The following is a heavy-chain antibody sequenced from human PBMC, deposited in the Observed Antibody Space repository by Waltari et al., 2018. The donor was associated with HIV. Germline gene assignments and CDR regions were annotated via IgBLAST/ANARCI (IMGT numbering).Heavy chain of an antibody. CDR3: AGQSVTLTVGSDYYSDY. Sequence: VQLVQSGAAVKKPGESLEISCKASGSSFTTSWIGWVRQVSGKGLEWMGIICPWGSDTRYNPSFQGQGTIYGDKSISNDYLEWRSLKATDTGMDYCAGQSVTLTVGSDYYSDYWGQGTLATVSS. D-gene: IGHD2-15*01. J-gene: IGHJ4*02. V-gene: IGHV5-51*01. CDR1: GSSFTTSW. CDR2: ICPWGSDT.